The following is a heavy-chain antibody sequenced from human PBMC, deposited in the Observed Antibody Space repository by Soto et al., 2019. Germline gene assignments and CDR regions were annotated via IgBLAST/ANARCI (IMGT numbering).Heavy chain of an antibody. CDR1: GGTVSTYA. CDR3: ASGIQLWLRRINNGYSG. CDR2: IIPMFGTA. V-gene: IGHV1-69*12. J-gene: IGHJ4*02. Sequence: QVQLVQSGAEVKKPESSVKVSCKAPGGTVSTYAISWVRQAPGQGLEWMGGIIPMFGTANYAQRFQDRVTITADESTSTVYMELSSLRSEDTAVYFCASGIQLWLRRINNGYSGWGQGTLVTVSS. D-gene: IGHD5-18*01.